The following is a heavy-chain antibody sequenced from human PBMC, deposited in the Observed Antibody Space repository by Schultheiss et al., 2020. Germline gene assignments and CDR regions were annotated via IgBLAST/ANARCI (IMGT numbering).Heavy chain of an antibody. Sequence: SETLSLTCAVYGGSFSGYYWSWIRQPPGKGLEWIGHLHYIGSTNYNPSLKSRVTISVDTSKNQFSLKLSSVTAADTAVYYCARGSTDFWSAQNYGMDVWGQGTTVTVSS. CDR1: GGSFSGYY. J-gene: IGHJ6*02. D-gene: IGHD3-3*01. CDR2: LHYIGST. V-gene: IGHV4-34*01. CDR3: ARGSTDFWSAQNYGMDV.